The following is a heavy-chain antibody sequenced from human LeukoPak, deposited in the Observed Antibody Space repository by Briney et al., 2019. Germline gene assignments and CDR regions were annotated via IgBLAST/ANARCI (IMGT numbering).Heavy chain of an antibody. CDR2: IYYSGST. D-gene: IGHD1-26*01. J-gene: IGHJ4*02. Sequence: MASETLSLTCTVSGGSISSSSYYWGWIRQPPGKGLEWIGSIYYSGSTYYNPSLKSRVTISVDTSKNQFSLKLSSVTAADTAVYYCARHQGNSGWELLGGGILFDYWGQGTLVTVSS. V-gene: IGHV4-39*01. CDR1: GGSISSSSYY. CDR3: ARHQGNSGWELLGGGILFDY.